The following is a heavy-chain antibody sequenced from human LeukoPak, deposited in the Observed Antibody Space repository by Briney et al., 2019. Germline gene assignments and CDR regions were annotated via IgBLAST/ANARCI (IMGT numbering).Heavy chain of an antibody. J-gene: IGHJ5*02. Sequence: SQTRSLTCTVSGGSISSGDHYWSWIRQPPGKGLEWIGYIYYSGTTYYNPSLKSRVTISVDRSRNQFSLKLSSVTAADTAVYYCARAPSVLLWFGESPSWFDPWGQGTLVTVSS. D-gene: IGHD3-10*01. CDR2: IYYSGTT. CDR3: ARAPSVLLWFGESPSWFDP. CDR1: GGSISSGDHY. V-gene: IGHV4-30-4*01.